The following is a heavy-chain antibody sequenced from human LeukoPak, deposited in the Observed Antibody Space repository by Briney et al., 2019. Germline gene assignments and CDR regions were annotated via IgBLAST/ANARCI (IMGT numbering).Heavy chain of an antibody. CDR3: ARGQDIVVVPAALDY. Sequence: SVKVSCKASGGTFSSYAISWVRQAPGQGLGWMGGIIPIFGTANYAQKFQGRVTITADESTSTAYMELSSLRSEDTAVYYCARGQDIVVVPAALDYWGQGTLVTVSS. CDR2: IIPIFGTA. CDR1: GGTFSSYA. J-gene: IGHJ4*02. D-gene: IGHD2-2*01. V-gene: IGHV1-69*01.